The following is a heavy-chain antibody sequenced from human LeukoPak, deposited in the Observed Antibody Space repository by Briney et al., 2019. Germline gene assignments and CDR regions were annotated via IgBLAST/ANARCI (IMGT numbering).Heavy chain of an antibody. CDR2: IYYSGST. D-gene: IGHD5-24*01. CDR1: GGSISSCGYY. J-gene: IGHJ4*02. Sequence: SQTLSLTCTVSGGSISSCGYYWSWIRQHPGKGLEWVGYIYYSGSTYYNPSLKSRVTISVDTSKNQFSLKLSSVTAADTAVYYCARGVEMATTFDYWGQGTLVTVSS. CDR3: ARGVEMATTFDY. V-gene: IGHV4-31*03.